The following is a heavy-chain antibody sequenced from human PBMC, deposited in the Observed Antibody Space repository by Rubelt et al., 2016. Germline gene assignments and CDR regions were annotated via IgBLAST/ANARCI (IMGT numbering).Heavy chain of an antibody. CDR1: GFSLNSNGVA. D-gene: IGHD3-10*01. Sequence: QITLKESGPTLVKPTQTLTLTCTFSGFSLNSNGVAVGWIRQPPGKALAWLALIYWDDDKRYSPSLKSRLTITKDTSNNQVVLTMATMNSVDTATYDCAHRSPTYYYGSGSSWFDPWGPGTLVTVSS. V-gene: IGHV2-5*02. J-gene: IGHJ5*02. CDR2: IYWDDDK. CDR3: AHRSPTYYYGSGSSWFDP.